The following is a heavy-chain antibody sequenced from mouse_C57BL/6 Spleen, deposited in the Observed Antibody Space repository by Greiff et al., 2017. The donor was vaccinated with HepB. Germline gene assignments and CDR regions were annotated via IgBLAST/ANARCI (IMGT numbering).Heavy chain of an antibody. V-gene: IGHV1-82*01. CDR1: GYAFSSSW. CDR3: ASPAVSGTGYAIGY. Sequence: VKLMESGPELVKPGASVKISCKASGYAFSSSWMNWVKQRPGKGLEWIGRIYPGDGDTNYNGKFKGKATLTADKSSSTAYMQLSSLTSEVSAVYCCASPAVSGTGYAIGYWPQGTSVTVSS. D-gene: IGHD3-3*01. CDR2: IYPGDGDT. J-gene: IGHJ4*01.